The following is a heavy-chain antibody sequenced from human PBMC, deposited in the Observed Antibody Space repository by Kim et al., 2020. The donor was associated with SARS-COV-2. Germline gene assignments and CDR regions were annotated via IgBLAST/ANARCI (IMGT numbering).Heavy chain of an antibody. V-gene: IGHV3-30*18. J-gene: IGHJ5*02. D-gene: IGHD3-10*01. CDR1: GFTFSSYG. Sequence: GGSLRLSCAASGFTFSSYGMHWVRQAPGKGLEWVAVISYDGSNKYYADSVKGRFTISRDNSKNTLYLQMNSLRAEDTAVYYCAKEGRVWFGGELRFDPWGQGTLVTVSS. CDR3: AKEGRVWFGGELRFDP. CDR2: ISYDGSNK.